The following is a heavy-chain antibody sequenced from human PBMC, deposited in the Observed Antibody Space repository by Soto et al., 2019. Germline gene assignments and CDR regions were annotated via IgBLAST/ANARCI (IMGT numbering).Heavy chain of an antibody. CDR3: TTGKLLSYYYGMDD. Sequence: EVQLVESGGGLVKPGGSLRLSCTASGFTLSSAWMSWVRQAPGKGLEWLGRIKSKNDGGTADCAAPVKGRFSISRDESKNTLYLQMNSLKTEDTAVYYCTTGKLLSYYYGMDDWGQGTTVTVSS. D-gene: IGHD3-10*01. V-gene: IGHV3-15*01. CDR1: GFTLSSAW. CDR2: IKSKNDGGTA. J-gene: IGHJ6*02.